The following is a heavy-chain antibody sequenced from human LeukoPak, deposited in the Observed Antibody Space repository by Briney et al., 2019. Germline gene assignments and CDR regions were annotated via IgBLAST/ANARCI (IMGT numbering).Heavy chain of an antibody. CDR1: GFTFSSYN. J-gene: IGHJ4*02. CDR2: ISSSSTSI. D-gene: IGHD1-14*01. V-gene: IGHV3-48*01. CDR3: ARDSWYETGFDY. Sequence: GGSLRLSCAASGFTFSSYNMNWVRQAPGKGLEWVSYISSSSTSIFYANTVKGRFTNSRDNAKNSLYLQMISLKAEDTAVYYCARDSWYETGFDYWGRGTLVTVSS.